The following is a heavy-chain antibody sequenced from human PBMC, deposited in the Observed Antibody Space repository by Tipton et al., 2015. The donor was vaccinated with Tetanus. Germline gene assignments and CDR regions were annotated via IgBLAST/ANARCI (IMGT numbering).Heavy chain of an antibody. CDR1: GFTFSTYE. V-gene: IGHV3-48*03. Sequence: SLRLSCAASGFTFSTYEMNWVRQAPGKGLEWLSYINHRGYTIYYADSVKGRFTISRDNAKNSLYLQINSLGGGDTAVCYCASLLGDSVGCRVGYWGPGTLVTVS. CDR2: INHRGYTI. CDR3: ASLLGDSVGCRVGY. J-gene: IGHJ4*02. D-gene: IGHD3-16*01.